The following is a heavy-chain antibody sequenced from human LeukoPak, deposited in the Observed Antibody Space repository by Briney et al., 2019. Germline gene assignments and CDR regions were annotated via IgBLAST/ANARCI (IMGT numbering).Heavy chain of an antibody. V-gene: IGHV4-59*08. J-gene: IGHJ6*02. CDR3: ARLPRDYYGSGSSDYYYYYGMDV. Sequence: PSETLSLTCTVSGGSISSYYWSWIRQPPGKGLEWIGYIYYSGSTNYNPSLKSRVTIPVDTSKNQFSLKLSSVTAADTAVYYCARLPRDYYGSGSSDYYYYYGMDVWGQGTTVTVSS. CDR1: GGSISSYY. CDR2: IYYSGST. D-gene: IGHD3-10*01.